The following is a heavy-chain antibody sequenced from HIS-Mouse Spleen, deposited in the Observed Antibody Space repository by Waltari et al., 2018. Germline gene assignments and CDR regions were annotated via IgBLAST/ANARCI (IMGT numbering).Heavy chain of an antibody. CDR2: IYYSGST. Sequence: QLQLQESGPGLAKPSETLSLPCTVSGGSISSSSFFWGWIRQPPGKGLEWIGSIYYSGSTYYNPSLKSRVTISVDTSKTQFSLKLSSVTAADTAVYYCAREIPYSSSWYDWYFDLWGRGTLVTVSS. J-gene: IGHJ2*01. V-gene: IGHV4-39*07. D-gene: IGHD6-13*01. CDR3: AREIPYSSSWYDWYFDL. CDR1: GGSISSSSFF.